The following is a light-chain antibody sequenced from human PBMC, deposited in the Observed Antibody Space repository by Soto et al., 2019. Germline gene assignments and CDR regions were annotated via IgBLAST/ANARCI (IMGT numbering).Light chain of an antibody. CDR3: QQYNSYWT. CDR1: QTISSW. J-gene: IGKJ1*01. Sequence: DILMTQSPSTLSASVGDRVSITCRASQTISSWVAWYQQKPGKAPKLLIYDASSLESGVPSRFSGSGSGTEFTLTISSLQPDDFATYYCQQYNSYWTFGQGTTVDIK. V-gene: IGKV1-5*01. CDR2: DAS.